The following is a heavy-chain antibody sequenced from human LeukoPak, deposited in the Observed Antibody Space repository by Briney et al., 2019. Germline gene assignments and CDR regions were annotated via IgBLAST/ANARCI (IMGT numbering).Heavy chain of an antibody. Sequence: SVKVSCKASGGTFSSYAISWVRQAPGQGLEWMGGIIPIFGTANYAQKFQGRATITTDESTTTAYMELSSLRSEDTAVYYCARGDSDYVWGSYLFFDYWGQGTLVTVSS. CDR2: IIPIFGTA. CDR3: ARGDSDYVWGSYLFFDY. V-gene: IGHV1-69*05. CDR1: GGTFSSYA. D-gene: IGHD3-16*02. J-gene: IGHJ4*02.